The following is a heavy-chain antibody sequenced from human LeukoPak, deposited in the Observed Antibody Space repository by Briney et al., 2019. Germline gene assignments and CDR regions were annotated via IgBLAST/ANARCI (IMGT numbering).Heavy chain of an antibody. CDR3: ARSFGYSRGWYFGY. Sequence: PSETLSLTCAVYGGSFSGYYWSWIRQPPGKGLEWIGEINHSGSTNYNPSLKSRVTISVDTSKNQFSLKLSSVTAADTAVYYCARSFGYSRGWYFGYWGQGTLVTVSS. D-gene: IGHD6-19*01. CDR2: INHSGST. J-gene: IGHJ4*02. V-gene: IGHV4-34*01. CDR1: GGSFSGYY.